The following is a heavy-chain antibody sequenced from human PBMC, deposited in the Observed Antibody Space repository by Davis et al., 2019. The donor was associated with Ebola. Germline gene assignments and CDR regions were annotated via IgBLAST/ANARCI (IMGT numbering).Heavy chain of an antibody. CDR1: GYSFTSYW. Sequence: GESLKISCKGSGYSFTSYWIGWVRQMPGKGLEWMAIIHPGDSDTTYSPSFEGQVTISADKSISTAYLQWSSLKASDTAMYYCARCGGVVTAIDPQYFQDWGQGTLVTVSS. CDR3: ARCGGVVTAIDPQYFQD. CDR2: IHPGDSDT. J-gene: IGHJ1*01. D-gene: IGHD2-21*02. V-gene: IGHV5-51*01.